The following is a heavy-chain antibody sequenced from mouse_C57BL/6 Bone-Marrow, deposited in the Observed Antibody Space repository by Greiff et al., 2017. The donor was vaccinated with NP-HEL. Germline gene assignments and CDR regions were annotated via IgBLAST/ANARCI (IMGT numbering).Heavy chain of an antibody. D-gene: IGHD2-4*01. J-gene: IGHJ4*01. CDR1: GFTFSDYY. Sequence: EVKLEESGGGLVQPGGSLKLSCAASGFTFSDYYMYWVRQTPEKRLEWVAYISNGGGSTYYPDTVKGRFTISRDNAKNTLYLQMSRLKSEDTAMYFCARPLGITDYYAMDYWGQGTSVTVSS. CDR2: ISNGGGST. CDR3: ARPLGITDYYAMDY. V-gene: IGHV5-12*01.